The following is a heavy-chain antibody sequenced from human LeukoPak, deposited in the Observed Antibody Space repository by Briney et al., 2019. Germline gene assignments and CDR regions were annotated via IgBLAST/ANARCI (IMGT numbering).Heavy chain of an antibody. CDR2: IYGGDSDT. V-gene: IGHV5-51*01. Sequence: PGESLKISCKGSGYSFNTYWIGWVRQMPGKGLEWMGIIYGGDSDTRYSPSFQGQVTISADKSTSTAYLQWSSLKASDTAMYYCARRGGRLDTYYDILTGYYGNAFDIWGQGTMVTVSS. CDR3: ARRGGRLDTYYDILTGYYGNAFDI. J-gene: IGHJ3*02. CDR1: GYSFNTYW. D-gene: IGHD3-9*01.